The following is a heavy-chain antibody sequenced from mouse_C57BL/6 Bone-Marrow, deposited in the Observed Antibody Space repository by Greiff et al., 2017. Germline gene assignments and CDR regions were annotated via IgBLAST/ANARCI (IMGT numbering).Heavy chain of an antibody. CDR1: GYTFTSYW. J-gene: IGHJ1*03. Sequence: QVQLQQPGAELVKPGASVKMSCKASGYTFTSYWITWVKQRPGQGLEWIGDIYPTSGRTNYNEKFKSKATLTVNKPSSTAYMQLSSLTSEDSAVYYCARGSPWYFDVWGTGTTVTVSS. V-gene: IGHV1-55*01. D-gene: IGHD1-1*02. CDR3: ARGSPWYFDV. CDR2: IYPTSGRT.